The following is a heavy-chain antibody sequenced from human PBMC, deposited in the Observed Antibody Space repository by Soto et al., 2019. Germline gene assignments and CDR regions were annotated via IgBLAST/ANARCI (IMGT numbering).Heavy chain of an antibody. D-gene: IGHD3-10*01. CDR2: IYYSGIS. Sequence: SETLSLSCTFSGFSGSSIFYYVCLIRKPPGKGLEWIGSIYYSGISYSKPSLKIRVTISVDTSKNQFSLRLRSVTAEDTAMYYCARHPESYYKATFAYWRQG. V-gene: IGHV4-39*01. CDR3: ARHPESYYKATFAY. J-gene: IGHJ4*02. CDR1: GFSGSSIFYY.